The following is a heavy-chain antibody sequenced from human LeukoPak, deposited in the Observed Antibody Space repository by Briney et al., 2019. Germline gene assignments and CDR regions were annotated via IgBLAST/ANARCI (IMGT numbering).Heavy chain of an antibody. Sequence: ASVRVSCKASGYTFTGYYMHWVRQAPGQGLEWMGWINPNSGGTNYAQKFQGRVTMTRDTSISTAYMELSRPRSDDTAVYYCARRGPDSSGYYYLYDYWGQGTLVTVSS. CDR1: GYTFTGYY. CDR3: ARRGPDSSGYYYLYDY. J-gene: IGHJ4*02. D-gene: IGHD3-22*01. V-gene: IGHV1-2*02. CDR2: INPNSGGT.